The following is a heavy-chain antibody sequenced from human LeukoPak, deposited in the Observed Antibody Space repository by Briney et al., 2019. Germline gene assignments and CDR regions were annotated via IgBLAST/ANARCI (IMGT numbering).Heavy chain of an antibody. CDR2: IRYDGSNK. Sequence: GGSLRLSCAASGFTFSSYGMHWVRQAPGKGLEWVAFIRYDGSNKYYADSVKGRFTISRDSSKNTLYLQMNSLRADDTAVYYCVGQTHKDYWGQGTLVTVSS. J-gene: IGHJ4*02. CDR3: VGQTHKDY. V-gene: IGHV3-30*02. CDR1: GFTFSSYG.